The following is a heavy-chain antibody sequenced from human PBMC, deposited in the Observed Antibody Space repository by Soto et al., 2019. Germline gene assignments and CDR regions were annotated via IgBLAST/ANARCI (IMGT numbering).Heavy chain of an antibody. V-gene: IGHV3-7*04. Sequence: EVPLVESGGGLVQTGGSLRLSCAIFESTVSRDWMNWVRQAPGKGLEWVAHINQDGSEKYYVDSVKGRFTISRDNAKKSLYLQMNGLSPADTAMYYCSGGGGDAFWGQGTLVTVSS. CDR1: ESTVSRDW. CDR3: SGGGGDAF. D-gene: IGHD3-16*01. CDR2: INQDGSEK. J-gene: IGHJ4*02.